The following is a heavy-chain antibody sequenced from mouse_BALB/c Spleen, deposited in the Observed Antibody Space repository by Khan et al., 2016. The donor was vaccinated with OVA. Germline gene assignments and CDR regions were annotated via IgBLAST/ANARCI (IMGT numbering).Heavy chain of an antibody. J-gene: IGHJ1*01. Sequence: QIQLVQSGPELKKPGETVKISCKASGYTFTNYGMNWVKQAPGKGLKWMGWINTYTGEPTYADDFKGRFAFSLETSANTAYLQINNLKNEGTATXFCARSASYWFFDVWGAGTTVTVSS. CDR2: INTYTGEP. CDR1: GYTFTNYG. CDR3: ARSASYWFFDV. D-gene: IGHD6-1*01. V-gene: IGHV9-3-1*01.